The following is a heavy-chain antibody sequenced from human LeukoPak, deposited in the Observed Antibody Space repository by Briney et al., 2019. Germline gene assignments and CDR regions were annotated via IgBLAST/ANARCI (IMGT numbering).Heavy chain of an antibody. J-gene: IGHJ4*02. Sequence: GGSLRLSCAASGFTFSNAWMSWVRQAPGKGLEWVGRIKSKTDGGTTDYAAPVKGRFTISRDDSKNTLYLQMNSLKTEDTAVYYCTTGVDCGGDCSEDYWGQGTLVTVSS. CDR2: IKSKTDGGTT. V-gene: IGHV3-15*01. CDR3: TTGVDCGGDCSEDY. D-gene: IGHD2-21*02. CDR1: GFTFSNAW.